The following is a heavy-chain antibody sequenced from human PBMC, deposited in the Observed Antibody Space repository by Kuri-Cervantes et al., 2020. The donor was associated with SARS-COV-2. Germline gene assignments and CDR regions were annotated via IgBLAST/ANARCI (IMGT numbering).Heavy chain of an antibody. CDR1: GGSFSDYY. Sequence: GSLRLSCAVYGGSFSDYYWSWIRQPPGKGLEWIGEINHSGSTNYNPSLKSRVTISVDTSKNQFSLKLSSVTAADTAVYYCARGRSFVGNWGQGTLVTVSS. CDR2: INHSGST. V-gene: IGHV4-34*01. D-gene: IGHD3-16*01. J-gene: IGHJ4*02. CDR3: ARGRSFVGN.